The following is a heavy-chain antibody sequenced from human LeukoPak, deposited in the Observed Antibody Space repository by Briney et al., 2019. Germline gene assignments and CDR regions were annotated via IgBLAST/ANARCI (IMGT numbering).Heavy chain of an antibody. CDR2: IIPIFGTA. CDR1: GGTFSSYA. V-gene: IGHV1-69*13. Sequence: GASVKVSCKASGGTFSSYAISWVRQAPGQGLEWMGGIIPIFGTANYAQKFQGRVTITADESTSTAYMELSSLRSEDTAVYYCARGIAWDFYGGNVIYDYWGQGTLDTVSS. CDR3: ARGIAWDFYGGNVIYDY. J-gene: IGHJ4*02. D-gene: IGHD4-23*01.